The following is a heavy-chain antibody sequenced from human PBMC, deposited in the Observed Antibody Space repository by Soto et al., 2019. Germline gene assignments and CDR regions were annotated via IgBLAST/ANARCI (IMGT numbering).Heavy chain of an antibody. CDR2: MNPKSGHT. CDR3: ARTDGDLDV. V-gene: IGHV1-8*01. Sequence: ASVKVSCKASGYTFSSYDINWVRQATGQGLEWMGWMNPKSGHTGSAQKFQGRVTMTRDTSISTAYMELSSLRSEDTAIYYCARTDGDLDVWGQGTTVNVSS. CDR1: GYTFSSYD. J-gene: IGHJ6*02. D-gene: IGHD4-17*01.